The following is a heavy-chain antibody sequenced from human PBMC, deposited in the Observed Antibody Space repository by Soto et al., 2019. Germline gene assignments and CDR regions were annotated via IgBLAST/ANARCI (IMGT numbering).Heavy chain of an antibody. CDR2: ISYDGSNK. CDR1: GFTFSSYA. J-gene: IGHJ6*02. CDR3: ARGEGVRGVINYYYGMDV. D-gene: IGHD3-10*02. V-gene: IGHV3-30-3*01. Sequence: GGSLRLSCAASGFTFSSYAMHWVRQAPGKGLEWVAVISYDGSNKYYADSVKGRFTTSRDNSKNTLYLQMNSLRAEDTAVYYCARGEGVRGVINYYYGMDVWGQGTTVTVSS.